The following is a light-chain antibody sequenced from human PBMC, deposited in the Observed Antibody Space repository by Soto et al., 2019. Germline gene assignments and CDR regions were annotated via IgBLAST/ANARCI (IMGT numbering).Light chain of an antibody. CDR3: QQYGSFWT. CDR1: QSVSSSY. CDR2: GAS. J-gene: IGKJ1*01. Sequence: EIVLTQSPGTLSLSPAERATLSCRASQSVSSSYLAWYQQKPGQAPRLLIYGASSRATGIPDRFSGSGSGTDFTLTISRLEPEDFAVYYCQQYGSFWTFGQGTKVEIK. V-gene: IGKV3-20*01.